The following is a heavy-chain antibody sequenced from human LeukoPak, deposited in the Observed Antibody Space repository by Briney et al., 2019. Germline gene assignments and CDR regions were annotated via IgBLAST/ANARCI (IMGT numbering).Heavy chain of an antibody. CDR1: GGSISSGGYY. Sequence: SETLSLTCTVSGGSISSGGYYWSWIRQHPGKGLEWIGYIYYSGSTYYNPSLKSRVTISVDTSKNQFSLKLSSVTAADTAVYYCARGNFRWPRPFDYWGQGTLVTVSS. D-gene: IGHD5-12*01. CDR3: ARGNFRWPRPFDY. V-gene: IGHV4-31*03. J-gene: IGHJ4*02. CDR2: IYYSGST.